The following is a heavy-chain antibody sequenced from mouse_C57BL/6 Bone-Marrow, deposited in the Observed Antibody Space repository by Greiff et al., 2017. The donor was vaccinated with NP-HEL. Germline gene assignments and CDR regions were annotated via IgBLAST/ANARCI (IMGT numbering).Heavy chain of an antibody. D-gene: IGHD1-1*01. CDR2: IYPGSGNT. CDR3: ARDRITTVVDYYAMDY. J-gene: IGHJ4*01. V-gene: IGHV1-66*01. Sequence: QVQLKQSGPELVKPGASVKISCKASGYSFTSYYIHWVKQRPGQGLEWIGWIYPGSGNTKYNEKFKGKATLTADTSSSTAYMQLSSLTSEDSAVYYCARDRITTVVDYYAMDYWGQGASVTVSS. CDR1: GYSFTSYY.